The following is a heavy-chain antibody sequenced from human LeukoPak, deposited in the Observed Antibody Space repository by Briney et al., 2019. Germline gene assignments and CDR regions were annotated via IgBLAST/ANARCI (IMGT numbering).Heavy chain of an antibody. Sequence: SETLSLTCAVYGGSFSGYYWSWIRQPPGKGLEWIGEINHSGSTNYNPSLKSRVTISADTSKNQFSLKLSSVTAADTAVHYCARAILSSGWYNFRSNWFDPWGQGTLVTVSS. CDR3: ARAILSSGWYNFRSNWFDP. D-gene: IGHD6-19*01. CDR1: GGSFSGYY. CDR2: INHSGST. V-gene: IGHV4-34*01. J-gene: IGHJ5*02.